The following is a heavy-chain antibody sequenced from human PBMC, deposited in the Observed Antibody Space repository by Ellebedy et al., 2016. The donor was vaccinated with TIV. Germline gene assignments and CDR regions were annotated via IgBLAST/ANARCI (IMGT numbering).Heavy chain of an antibody. CDR1: GFTFSSYS. J-gene: IGHJ3*02. Sequence: GGSLRLSXAASGFTFSSYSMNWVRQAPGKGLEWVSSISSSSSYIYYADSVKGRFTISRDNAKNSLYLQMNSLRAEDTAVYYCARSVLGGDDAFDIWGQGTMVTVSS. D-gene: IGHD3-10*01. V-gene: IGHV3-21*01. CDR2: ISSSSSYI. CDR3: ARSVLGGDDAFDI.